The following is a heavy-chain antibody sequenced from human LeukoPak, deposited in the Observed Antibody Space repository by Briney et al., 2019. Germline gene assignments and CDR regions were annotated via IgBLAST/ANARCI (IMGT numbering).Heavy chain of an antibody. CDR3: ARASGDIVETATMGSY. Sequence: GGSLRLSCAASGFTFSSYWMSWIRQAPGKGLEWVANIKQDGSEKYYVDSVKGRFTNSRDNVENSVFLQMNSLRAEDTAVYYCARASGDIVETATMGSYWGQGTLVTVSS. CDR1: GFTFSSYW. CDR2: IKQDGSEK. D-gene: IGHD5-18*01. J-gene: IGHJ4*02. V-gene: IGHV3-7*01.